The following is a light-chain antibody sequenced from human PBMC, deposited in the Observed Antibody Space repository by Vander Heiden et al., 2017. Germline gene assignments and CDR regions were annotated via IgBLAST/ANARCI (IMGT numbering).Light chain of an antibody. V-gene: IGKV1-5*03. CDR2: KAS. CDR1: QNIDLW. CDR3: QQYDKSWT. J-gene: IGKJ1*01. Sequence: DVRLTQSPSTLSASVGDRVTISCRANQNIDLWLAWYQQRPGNAPQLMIYKASTLQSGVPSMISGSGSGTEFSLTISNLQPEDSAIYYCQQYDKSWTFGPGTRVQVK.